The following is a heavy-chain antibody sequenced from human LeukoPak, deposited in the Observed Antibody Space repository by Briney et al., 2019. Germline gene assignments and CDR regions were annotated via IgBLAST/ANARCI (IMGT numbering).Heavy chain of an antibody. V-gene: IGHV3-66*02. Sequence: PGGSLRLSCAASGFTVSSNYMSWVRQAPGKGLEWVSVIYSGGSTYYADSVKGRFTISRDNSKNTLYLQMNSLRAEDTAVYYCARDGVDYDILTGYPRAFDYWGQGTLVTVSS. CDR3: ARDGVDYDILTGYPRAFDY. D-gene: IGHD3-9*01. CDR1: GFTVSSNY. J-gene: IGHJ4*02. CDR2: IYSGGST.